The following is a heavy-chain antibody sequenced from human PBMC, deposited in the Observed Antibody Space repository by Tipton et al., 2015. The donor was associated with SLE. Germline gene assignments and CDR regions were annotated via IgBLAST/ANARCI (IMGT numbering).Heavy chain of an antibody. CDR3: VRDERVAGRLIDY. CDR2: INPSGGST. CDR1: GYTFTSYC. J-gene: IGHJ4*02. Sequence: QSGAEVKKPGASVKVSCKASGYTFTSYCTHWVRQAPGQGLEWMGIINPSGGSTRYAKKFQGRVSMTADTSTSTVYMELSSLRAEDTVMYCCVRDERVAGRLIDYWGQGTLVTVSS. V-gene: IGHV1-46*01. D-gene: IGHD2-15*01.